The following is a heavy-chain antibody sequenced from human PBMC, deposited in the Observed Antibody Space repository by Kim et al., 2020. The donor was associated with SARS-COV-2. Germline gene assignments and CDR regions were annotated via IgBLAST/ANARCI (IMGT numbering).Heavy chain of an antibody. V-gene: IGHV3-23*01. J-gene: IGHJ4*02. CDR1: GFTFSTYA. D-gene: IGHD3-22*01. CDR3: AKGEYYYDSSGYEL. Sequence: GGSLRLSCAASGFTFSTYAMSWVRQAPGKGLEWVSAISGSAGSTYYADSVKGRFTVSRDNSKSTLYLQMNSLRAEDTAVYYCAKGEYYYDSSGYELWGQRTLVTVSS. CDR2: ISGSAGST.